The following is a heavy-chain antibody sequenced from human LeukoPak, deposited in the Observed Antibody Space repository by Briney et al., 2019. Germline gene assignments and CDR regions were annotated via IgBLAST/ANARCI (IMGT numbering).Heavy chain of an antibody. D-gene: IGHD6-13*01. CDR2: IRYDGSNK. Sequence: GGSLRLSCAASGFTFSSYGMHWVRQAPGKGLEWVAFIRYDGSNKYYADSVKGRFTISRDNSKNTLYLQMNSLRAEDTAVYYCAKCGSSWTAWGEYFQHWGQGTLVTVSS. J-gene: IGHJ1*01. CDR1: GFTFSSYG. CDR3: AKCGSSWTAWGEYFQH. V-gene: IGHV3-30*02.